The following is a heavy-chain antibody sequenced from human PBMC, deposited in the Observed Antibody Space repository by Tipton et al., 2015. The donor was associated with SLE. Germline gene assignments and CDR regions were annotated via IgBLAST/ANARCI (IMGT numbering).Heavy chain of an antibody. CDR3: ARSPGAGSEFFQH. V-gene: IGHV4-39*01. CDR1: GGSISGSVYY. CDR2: IYSSGGT. Sequence: TLSLTCTVSGGSISGSVYYWGWVRQPPGKGLEWIGNIYSSGGTNYNPSLKSRVTISVDTSKNQFSLRLTSVTAGDTAVYFLARSPGAGSEFFQHWGQGTLVTVSS. J-gene: IGHJ1*01. D-gene: IGHD6-13*01.